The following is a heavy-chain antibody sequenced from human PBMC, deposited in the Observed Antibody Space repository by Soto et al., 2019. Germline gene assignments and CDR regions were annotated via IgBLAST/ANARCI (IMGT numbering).Heavy chain of an antibody. D-gene: IGHD2-2*01. Sequence: WASVKVSCKASGYTFTSYGISWVRQAPGQGLEWMGWISAYNGNTNYAQKLQGRVTMTTDTSTSTAYMELRSLRSDDTAVYYCARDRSYLYLEDYYYYGMDVWGQGTTVTVSS. CDR3: ARDRSYLYLEDYYYYGMDV. J-gene: IGHJ6*02. CDR2: ISAYNGNT. CDR1: GYTFTSYG. V-gene: IGHV1-18*01.